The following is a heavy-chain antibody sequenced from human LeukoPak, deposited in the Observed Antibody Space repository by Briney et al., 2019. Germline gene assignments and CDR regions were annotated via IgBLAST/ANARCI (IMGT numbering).Heavy chain of an antibody. CDR1: GGTFSSYA. CDR2: IIPILGIA. Sequence: ASVKVSCKASGGTFSSYAISWVRQAPGQGLEWMGRIIPILGIANYAQKFQGRVTITADKSTSTAYMELSSLRSEGTAVYYCARGHCSGGSCYPGDYWGQGTLVTVSS. J-gene: IGHJ4*02. CDR3: ARGHCSGGSCYPGDY. V-gene: IGHV1-69*04. D-gene: IGHD2-15*01.